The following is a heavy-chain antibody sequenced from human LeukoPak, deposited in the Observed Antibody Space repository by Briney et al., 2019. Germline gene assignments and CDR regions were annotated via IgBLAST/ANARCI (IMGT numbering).Heavy chain of an antibody. CDR1: GGSFSGYY. D-gene: IGHD3-16*02. CDR2: INHSGST. Sequence: SETLSLTCAVYGGSFSGYYWSWIRQPPGKGLEWIGEINHSGSTNYNPSLKSRVTISVDTSKNQFSLKLSSVTAADTAVYYCARHRYDYVWGSYRYMSPFDYWGQGTLVTVSS. J-gene: IGHJ4*02. V-gene: IGHV4-34*01. CDR3: ARHRYDYVWGSYRYMSPFDY.